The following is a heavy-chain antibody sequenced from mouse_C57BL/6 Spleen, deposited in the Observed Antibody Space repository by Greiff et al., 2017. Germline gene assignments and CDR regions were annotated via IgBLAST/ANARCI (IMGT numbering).Heavy chain of an antibody. V-gene: IGHV1-82*01. D-gene: IGHD1-1*01. J-gene: IGHJ2*01. CDR2: IYPGDGDT. CDR3: ARHITTVVATDDY. Sequence: VQLQQSGPELVKPGASVKISCKASGYAFSSSWMNWVKQRPGKGLEWIGRIYPGDGDTNYNGKFKGKATLTADKSSSTAYMQRSSLTSEDSAVYFCARHITTVVATDDYWGQGTTLTVSS. CDR1: GYAFSSSW.